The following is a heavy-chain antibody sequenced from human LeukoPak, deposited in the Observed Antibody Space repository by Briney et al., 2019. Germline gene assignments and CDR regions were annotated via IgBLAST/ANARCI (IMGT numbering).Heavy chain of an antibody. CDR2: IIPIFGTA. D-gene: IGHD6-6*01. CDR1: GGTFSSYT. CDR3: ARGRYSSSINSMDV. Sequence: GSSVKVSCKASGGTFSSYTISWVRQAPGQGLEWMGGIIPIFGTANYAQKFQGRATITADESTSTAYMELSSLRSEDTAVYYCARGRYSSSINSMDVWGQGTTDTVSS. V-gene: IGHV1-69*01. J-gene: IGHJ6*02.